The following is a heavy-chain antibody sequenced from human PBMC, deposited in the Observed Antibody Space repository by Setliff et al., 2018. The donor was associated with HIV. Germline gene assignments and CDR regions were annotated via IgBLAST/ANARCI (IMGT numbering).Heavy chain of an antibody. CDR2: IYTSGIT. D-gene: IGHD7-27*01. CDR3: ARHSITPVIGVPERDDAFDI. CDR1: GDSISSYY. Sequence: SETLSLTCTVSGDSISSYYWSWIRQPPGKGLEWIGYIYTSGITDYNPSLKSRVTISGDTSKNQFSLKLSSVTAADTAVYYCARHSITPVIGVPERDDAFDIWGQGTMVT. V-gene: IGHV4-4*08. J-gene: IGHJ3*02.